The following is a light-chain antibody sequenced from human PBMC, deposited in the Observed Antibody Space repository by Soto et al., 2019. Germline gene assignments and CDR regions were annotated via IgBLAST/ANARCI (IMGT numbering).Light chain of an antibody. J-gene: IGLJ1*01. V-gene: IGLV2-23*01. Sequence: QSVRAQPASVSGSPGQSITISCTGASGYVGTYSLVSWYQQHPGKAPKVVIYEGHKRPSGVPDRFSGSTSVNTASLTISGLQTDDEADYYCCLYVGATTYVFGTGTKVTVL. CDR3: CLYVGATTYV. CDR2: EGH. CDR1: SGYVGTYSL.